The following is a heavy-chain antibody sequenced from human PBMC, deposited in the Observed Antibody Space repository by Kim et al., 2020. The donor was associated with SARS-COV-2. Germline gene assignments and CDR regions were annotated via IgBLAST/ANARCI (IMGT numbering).Heavy chain of an antibody. D-gene: IGHD3-10*01. CDR3: ASLPIRLLWFGELVFGGLNPRFDY. Sequence: GGSLRLSCAASGFTFSDYYMSWIRQAPGKGLEWVSYISSSGSTIYYSDSVKGRFTISRDNAKNSLYLQMNSLRAEDTAVYYCASLPIRLLWFGELVFGGLNPRFDYWGQGTLVTVSS. CDR2: ISSSGSTI. CDR1: GFTFSDYY. J-gene: IGHJ4*02. V-gene: IGHV3-11*01.